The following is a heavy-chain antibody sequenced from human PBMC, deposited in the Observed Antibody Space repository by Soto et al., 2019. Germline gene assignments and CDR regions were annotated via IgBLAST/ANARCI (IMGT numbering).Heavy chain of an antibody. J-gene: IGHJ6*02. V-gene: IGHV1-18*01. D-gene: IGHD6-19*01. Sequence: GASVKVSCKASGYTFTSYGISWVRQAPGQGLEWMGWISAYNGNTNYAQKLQGRVTMTTDTSTSTAYMELRSLRSGDTAVYYCARDGQWLANYGMDVWGQGTTVTVSS. CDR2: ISAYNGNT. CDR1: GYTFTSYG. CDR3: ARDGQWLANYGMDV.